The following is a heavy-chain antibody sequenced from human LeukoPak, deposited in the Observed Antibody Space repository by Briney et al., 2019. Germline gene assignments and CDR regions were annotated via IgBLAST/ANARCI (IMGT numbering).Heavy chain of an antibody. CDR1: GGSFSGYY. V-gene: IGHV4-34*01. CDR3: ATNVLRYFDWLPRLDY. CDR2: INHSGST. Sequence: SETLSLTCAVYGGSFSGYYWSWIRQPPGKGLEWIGEINHSGSTNYNPSPKSRVTISVDTSKNQFSLKLSSVTAADTAVYYCATNVLRYFDWLPRLDYWGQGTLVTVSS. D-gene: IGHD3-9*01. J-gene: IGHJ4*02.